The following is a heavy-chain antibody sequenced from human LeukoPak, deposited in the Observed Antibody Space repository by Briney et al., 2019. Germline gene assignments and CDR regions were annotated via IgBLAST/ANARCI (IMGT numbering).Heavy chain of an antibody. V-gene: IGHV5-51*01. J-gene: IGHJ4*02. CDR2: IYPGDSDT. CDR1: GYSFTSYW. D-gene: IGHD6-13*01. CDR3: ARQRYSSSWSLVAILFDY. Sequence: KARESLKISCKGSGYSFTSYWIGWVRQMPGKGLEWMGIIYPGDSDTRYSPSFQGQVTISADKSISTAYLQWSSLKASDTAMYYCARQRYSSSWSLVAILFDYWGQGTLVTVSS.